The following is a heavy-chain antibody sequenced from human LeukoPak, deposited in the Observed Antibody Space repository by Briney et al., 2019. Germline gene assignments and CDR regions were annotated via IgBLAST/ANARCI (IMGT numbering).Heavy chain of an antibody. Sequence: SETLSLTCTVSGGSIGSGDCYWAWIRQPPGKGLEFIGAIYHNGDTYDNPSLNSRIAISIDTSRNQFSLRLSSVTAADTAVYYCARADRGNAYYNYMDVWGKGTTVTVSS. CDR1: GGSIGSGDCY. D-gene: IGHD3-22*01. J-gene: IGHJ6*03. V-gene: IGHV4-39*07. CDR3: ARADRGNAYYNYMDV. CDR2: IYHNGDT.